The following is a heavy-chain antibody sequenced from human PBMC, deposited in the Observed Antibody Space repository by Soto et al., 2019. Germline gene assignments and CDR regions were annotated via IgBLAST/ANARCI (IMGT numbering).Heavy chain of an antibody. J-gene: IGHJ4*02. CDR2: IYYSGST. CDR1: GGSISSGGYY. CDR3: AGGYGDYWYDFDY. V-gene: IGHV4-31*03. Sequence: SETLSLTCTVSGGSISSGGYYWSWIRQHPGKGLEWIGYIYYSGSTYYNPSLESRVTISVDTSKNQFSLKLSSVTAADTAVYYCAGGYGDYWYDFDYWGQGTLVTVSS. D-gene: IGHD4-17*01.